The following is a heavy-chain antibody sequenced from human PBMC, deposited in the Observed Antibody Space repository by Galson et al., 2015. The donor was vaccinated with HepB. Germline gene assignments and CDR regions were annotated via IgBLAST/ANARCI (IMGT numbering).Heavy chain of an antibody. CDR1: GGTFSSYA. J-gene: IGHJ6*03. V-gene: IGHV1-69*13. Sequence: SVKVSCKASGGTFSSYAISWVRQAPGQGLEWMGGIIPIFGTANYAQKFQGRVTITADESTSTAYMELSSLRSEDTAVYYCARRGNYYDSSGYQRDYYYYMDVWGKGTTVTVSS. CDR2: IIPIFGTA. CDR3: ARRGNYYDSSGYQRDYYYYMDV. D-gene: IGHD3-22*01.